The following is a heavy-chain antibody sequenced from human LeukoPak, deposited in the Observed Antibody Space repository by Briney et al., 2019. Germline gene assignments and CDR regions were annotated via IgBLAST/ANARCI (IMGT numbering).Heavy chain of an antibody. CDR2: ISGSGGST. D-gene: IGHD1-26*01. J-gene: IGHJ4*02. V-gene: IGHV3-23*01. CDR1: GFTFSSYA. Sequence: GGSLRLSCAASGFTFSSYAMSWVRQAPGKGLEWVSAISGSGGSTYYADSVKGRFTISRDNSENTLYLQMNSLRAEDTAVYYCAKDGHGGYSGYIDYWGQGTLVTVSS. CDR3: AKDGHGGYSGYIDY.